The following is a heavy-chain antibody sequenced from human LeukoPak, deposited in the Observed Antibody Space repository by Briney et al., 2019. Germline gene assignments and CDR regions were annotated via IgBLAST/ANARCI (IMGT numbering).Heavy chain of an antibody. Sequence: GRSLRLSCAASGFTFSSYAMSWVRQAPGKGLEWVSVIYSGGSTYYADSVKGRFTISRDNSKNTLYLQMNSLRAEDTAVYYCARVPYGSGSYPLDYWGQGTLVTVSS. J-gene: IGHJ4*02. CDR2: IYSGGST. CDR3: ARVPYGSGSYPLDY. D-gene: IGHD3-10*01. V-gene: IGHV3-53*01. CDR1: GFTFSSYA.